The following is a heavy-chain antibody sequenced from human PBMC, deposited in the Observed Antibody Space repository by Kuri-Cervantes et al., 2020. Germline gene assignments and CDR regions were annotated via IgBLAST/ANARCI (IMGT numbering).Heavy chain of an antibody. D-gene: IGHD1-1*01. J-gene: IGHJ6*03. CDR1: GFTFSSYG. CDR2: ISYDGSNK. Sequence: GESLKISCAASGFTFSSYGMHWVRQAPGKGLEWVAVISYDGSNKYYADSVKGRFTISRNNSKNTLYLQMNSLRAEDTAVYYCATRAYPDYYMDVWGKGTTVTVSS. CDR3: ATRAYPDYYMDV. V-gene: IGHV3-30*03.